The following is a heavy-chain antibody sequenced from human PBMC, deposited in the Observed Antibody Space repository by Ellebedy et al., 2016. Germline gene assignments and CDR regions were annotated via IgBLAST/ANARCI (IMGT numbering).Heavy chain of an antibody. J-gene: IGHJ6*02. Sequence: GESLKISCTTSGFSFGDYAMSWFRQAPGKGLEWVGFIRSKAYGGTTEYAASVRGRFTISRDDSKSIAYLHMNSLKSEETAVYYCTRGMVRGIIIRVSEYYYYGLDVWGPGTTVTVSS. CDR3: TRGMVRGIIIRVSEYYYYGLDV. V-gene: IGHV3-49*03. CDR2: IRSKAYGGTT. D-gene: IGHD3-10*01. CDR1: GFSFGDYA.